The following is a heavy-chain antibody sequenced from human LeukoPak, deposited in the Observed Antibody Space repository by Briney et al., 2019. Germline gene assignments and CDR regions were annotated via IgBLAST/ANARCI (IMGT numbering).Heavy chain of an antibody. V-gene: IGHV3-21*01. CDR3: VRADGNYGYVFDY. CDR2: ISSSSSYI. D-gene: IGHD5-18*01. CDR1: GLTFSSYG. Sequence: GGSLRLSCAASGLTFSSYGMNWVRQAPGKGLEWVSSISSSSSYIYYADSVKGRFTISRDSAKNSLYLQMNSLRAEDTSVYYCVRADGNYGYVFDYWGQGTLVTVSS. J-gene: IGHJ4*02.